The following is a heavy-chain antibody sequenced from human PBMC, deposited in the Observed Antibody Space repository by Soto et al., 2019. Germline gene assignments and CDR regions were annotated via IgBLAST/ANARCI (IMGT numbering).Heavy chain of an antibody. CDR3: ARTDGYCSGGSCYSGMGGMDV. V-gene: IGHV1-69*13. J-gene: IGHJ6*02. D-gene: IGHD2-15*01. CDR1: GGTFSSYA. CDR2: IIPIFGTA. Sequence: SVKVSCKASGGTFSSYAISWVRQAPGQGLEWMGGIIPIFGTANYAQKFQGRVTITADESTSTAYMELSSLRSEDTAVYYCARTDGYCSGGSCYSGMGGMDVWGQGTTVTVSS.